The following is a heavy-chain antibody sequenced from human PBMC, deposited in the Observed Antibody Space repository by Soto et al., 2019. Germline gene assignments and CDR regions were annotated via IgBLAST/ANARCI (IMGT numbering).Heavy chain of an antibody. CDR3: ARGPSCGGDCYLFDY. CDR1: GYTFTSYY. D-gene: IGHD2-21*02. V-gene: IGHV1-46*01. J-gene: IGHJ4*02. Sequence: QVLLVQSGAEVTRPGASVKVSCKASGYTFTSYYMHWVRQAPGQGLEWMAMINPSGGRTKYAQIFQARVTVTRDTSTGTVDMELSSLTSEDTAIYYCARGPSCGGDCYLFDYWGQGTQVTVSS. CDR2: INPSGGRT.